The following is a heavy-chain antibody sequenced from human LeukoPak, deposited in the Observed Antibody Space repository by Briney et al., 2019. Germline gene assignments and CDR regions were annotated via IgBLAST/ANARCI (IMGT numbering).Heavy chain of an antibody. D-gene: IGHD2-15*01. CDR2: ISYDGSNK. J-gene: IGHJ4*02. V-gene: IGHV3-30*03. CDR3: ARGERIVTATRSDFDY. Sequence: GGSLRLSCAASGFTFSSYSMHWVRQAPGKGLEWVAVISYDGSNKYYADSVKGRFTISRDNSKDTLDLQMNSLRAEDTAVYYCARGERIVTATRSDFDYWGQGTLVTVSS. CDR1: GFTFSSYS.